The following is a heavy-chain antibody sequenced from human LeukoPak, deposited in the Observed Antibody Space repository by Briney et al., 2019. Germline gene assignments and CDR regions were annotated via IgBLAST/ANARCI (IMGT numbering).Heavy chain of an antibody. CDR1: GYTFTGYY. Sequence: ASVKVSCKASGYTFTGYYMHWVRQAPGQGLEWMGWISAYNGNTNYAQKLQGRVTMTTDTSTSTAYMELRSLRSDDTAVYYCARVGYYDILTGWPGSDYWGQGTLVTVSS. D-gene: IGHD3-9*01. CDR3: ARVGYYDILTGWPGSDY. J-gene: IGHJ4*02. CDR2: ISAYNGNT. V-gene: IGHV1-18*04.